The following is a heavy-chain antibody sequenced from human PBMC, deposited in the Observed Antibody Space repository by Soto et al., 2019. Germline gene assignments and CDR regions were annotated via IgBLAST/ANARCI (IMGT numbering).Heavy chain of an antibody. CDR1: GYTFTSYA. J-gene: IGHJ4*02. CDR2: INAGNGNT. CDR3: ARDRITGTSALDY. D-gene: IGHD1-7*01. V-gene: IGHV1-3*01. Sequence: ASVKVSCKASGYTFTSYALHWVRQAPGQRLEWMGWINAGNGNTKYAQKFQGRVTITRDTSASTAYMELSSLRSEDTAVYYCARDRITGTSALDYWGQGTLVTVSS.